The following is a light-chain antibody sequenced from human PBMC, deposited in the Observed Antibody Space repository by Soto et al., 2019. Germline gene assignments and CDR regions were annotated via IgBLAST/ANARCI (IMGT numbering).Light chain of an antibody. CDR2: DVS. CDR1: SSDVGGYNY. Sequence: QSALTQPASVSGSPGQSITISCTGTSSDVGGYNYVSWYQQDPGKAPKLMIYDVSNRPSGVSNRFSGSKSGNTASLTISGLQAEDEADYYSSSYTSTTAQVVFGGGTKLTVL. CDR3: SSYTSTTAQVV. V-gene: IGLV2-14*01. J-gene: IGLJ2*01.